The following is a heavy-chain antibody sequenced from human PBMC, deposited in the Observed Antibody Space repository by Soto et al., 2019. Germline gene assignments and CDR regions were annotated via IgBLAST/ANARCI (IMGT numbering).Heavy chain of an antibody. CDR3: ARGRYGDY. CDR1: GYAFTTYG. Sequence: QVHLVQSGAEVKKPGASVKVSCKGSGYAFTTYGITRVRQAPGQGLEWMGWISAHNANTNYAQKLQGRVTVTRDTSTSTAYMELRSLRSDDTAVYYCARGRYGDYWGQGALVTVSS. V-gene: IGHV1-18*01. CDR2: ISAHNANT. J-gene: IGHJ4*02. D-gene: IGHD4-17*01.